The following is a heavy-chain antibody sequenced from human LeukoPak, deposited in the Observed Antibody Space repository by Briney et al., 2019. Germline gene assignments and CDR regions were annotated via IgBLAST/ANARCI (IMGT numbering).Heavy chain of an antibody. CDR2: MSAYNGNT. J-gene: IGHJ4*02. CDR1: AYTFTSYG. Sequence: PSVKVSCKASAYTFTSYGISWVRQAPGQGIEWMGWMSAYNGNTNYAQKLQGRVTMTTDTSTTTAYMERRSLRSHDTAVNYCPKDQLNMVRGSSDYWVQGTMVTVSS. V-gene: IGHV1-18*01. D-gene: IGHD3-10*01. CDR3: PKDQLNMVRGSSDY.